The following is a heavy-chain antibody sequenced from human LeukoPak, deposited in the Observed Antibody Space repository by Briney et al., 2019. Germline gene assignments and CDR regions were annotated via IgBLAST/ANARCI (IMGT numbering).Heavy chain of an antibody. Sequence: PGGSLRLACAASGFSFSSYWTHSVRHAPRKWLVWLSRINRDGSSTSYADSVKGRFTISRDNAKNTLYLQMNSLRAEDTAVYYCVRDLYYGSGTDFDYCGQGNLVTVSS. CDR3: VRDLYYGSGTDFDY. J-gene: IGHJ4*02. V-gene: IGHV3-74*01. D-gene: IGHD3-10*01. CDR1: GFSFSSYW. CDR2: INRDGSST.